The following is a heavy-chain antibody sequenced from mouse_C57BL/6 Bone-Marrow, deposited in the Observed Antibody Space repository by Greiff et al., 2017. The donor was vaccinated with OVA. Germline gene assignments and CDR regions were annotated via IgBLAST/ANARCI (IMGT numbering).Heavy chain of an antibody. D-gene: IGHD2-3*01. CDR3: ARHEDGYYASYFDY. J-gene: IGHJ2*01. V-gene: IGHV1-82*01. Sequence: VKLMESGPELVKPGASVKISCKASGYAFSSSWMNWVKQRPGKGLEWLGRIYPGDGDTNYNGKFKGKATLTADKSSSTAYMQLSSLTSEDSAVYFCARHEDGYYASYFDYWGQGTTLTVSS. CDR1: GYAFSSSW. CDR2: IYPGDGDT.